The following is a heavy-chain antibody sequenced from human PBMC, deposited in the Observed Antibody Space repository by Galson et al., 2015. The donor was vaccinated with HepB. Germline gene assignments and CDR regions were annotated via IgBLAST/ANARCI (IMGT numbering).Heavy chain of an antibody. J-gene: IGHJ4*02. D-gene: IGHD5-24*01. CDR1: GFTFSSFS. Sequence: SLRLSCAVSGFTFSSFSMSWVRQAPGRGLQWVSLISASGGSTFYADSVKGRFTISRDNSKNTLFLQMISLRAEDTAVYYCARAKNTIQTQDFDYWGQGTLVTVSS. V-gene: IGHV3-23*01. CDR2: ISASGGST. CDR3: ARAKNTIQTQDFDY.